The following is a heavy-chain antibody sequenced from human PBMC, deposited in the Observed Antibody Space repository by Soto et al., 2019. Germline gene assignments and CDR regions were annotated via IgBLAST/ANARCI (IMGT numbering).Heavy chain of an antibody. V-gene: IGHV4-59*01. CDR1: GGSISYYY. CDR3: ARVSPPSNDGLDV. Sequence: PSETLSLTCTVSGGSISYYYWNCIRQSPGKGLEWIGYIFYSGSTHYNPSLKSRVTISIDTSKNQFSLRLTSMTAADTAVYFCARVSPPSNDGLDVWGQGTTVTVSS. J-gene: IGHJ6*02. CDR2: IFYSGST. D-gene: IGHD6-6*01.